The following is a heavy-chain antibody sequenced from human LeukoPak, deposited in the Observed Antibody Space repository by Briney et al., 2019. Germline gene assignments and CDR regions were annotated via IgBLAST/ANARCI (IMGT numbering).Heavy chain of an antibody. CDR2: FDLVHGDT. CDR3: TAGRAYSLLDF. Sequence: ASVKVPCKVSGYRFTELSRHWVRQAPGKGLEWLGGFDLVHGDTIYAQKFQGRVTMTEDTSTDTSYLDLSRLGSAATAVYFCTAGRAYSLLDFWGQGTLVIVSS. CDR1: GYRFTELS. J-gene: IGHJ4*02. V-gene: IGHV1-24*01. D-gene: IGHD5-18*01.